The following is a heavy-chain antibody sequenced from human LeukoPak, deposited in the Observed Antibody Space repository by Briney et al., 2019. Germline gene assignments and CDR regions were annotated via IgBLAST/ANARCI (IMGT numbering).Heavy chain of an antibody. J-gene: IGHJ4*02. Sequence: PGRSLRLSCAASGFTFSSYAMQWVRQAPGKGLEWEAVISYDGSNKYYADSVKGRFTISRDNSKNTLYLQMNSLRAEDTAVYYCARDSRIQLWSVYFDYWGQGTLVTVSS. CDR2: ISYDGSNK. CDR1: GFTFSSYA. CDR3: ARDSRIQLWSVYFDY. D-gene: IGHD5-18*01. V-gene: IGHV3-30-3*01.